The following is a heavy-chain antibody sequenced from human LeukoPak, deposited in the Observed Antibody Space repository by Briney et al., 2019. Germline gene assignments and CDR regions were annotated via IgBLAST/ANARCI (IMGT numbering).Heavy chain of an antibody. CDR3: ARSRQHHYESSGNYKIFNWYFDL. D-gene: IGHD3-22*01. CDR1: GFTFSSYS. V-gene: IGHV3-21*01. CDR2: ISSSSIYI. Sequence: PGGSLRLSCAASGFTFSSYSMNWVRQAPGKGLEWVSSISSSSIYIYYADSVKGRFTISRDNAKNSLYLQMNSLRAEDTAVYYCARSRQHHYESSGNYKIFNWYFDLWGRGTLVTVSS. J-gene: IGHJ2*01.